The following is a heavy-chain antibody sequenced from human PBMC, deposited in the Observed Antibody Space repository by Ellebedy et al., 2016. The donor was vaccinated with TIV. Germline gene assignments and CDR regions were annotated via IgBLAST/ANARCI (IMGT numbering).Heavy chain of an antibody. J-gene: IGHJ6*03. CDR2: ISAYNGNT. V-gene: IGHV1-18*01. CDR1: GYMFSAYY. Sequence: ASVKVSCXGSGYMFSAYYITWVRQAPGQGLEWMGWISAYNGNTNFAEKLQDRVTMTTDTSTSTAYMELRSLRSDDTAVYFCVRDRKAVVAQFMDVWGKGTTVTVAS. CDR3: VRDRKAVVAQFMDV. D-gene: IGHD1-14*01.